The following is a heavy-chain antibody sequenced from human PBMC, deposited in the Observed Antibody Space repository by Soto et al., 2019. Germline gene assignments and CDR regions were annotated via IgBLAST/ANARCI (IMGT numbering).Heavy chain of an antibody. D-gene: IGHD3-10*01. Sequence: GESLKISCKGSGYKFTNYWIIWVRQMPGKGLEWMGRIDPSDSYTNYSPSFQGHVTISADKSISTAYLQWSSLKASDTAMYYCARQYGSGSYYAYHYYGMDVWGQGTTVTVSS. CDR3: ARQYGSGSYYAYHYYGMDV. CDR1: GYKFTNYW. J-gene: IGHJ6*02. V-gene: IGHV5-10-1*01. CDR2: IDPSDSYT.